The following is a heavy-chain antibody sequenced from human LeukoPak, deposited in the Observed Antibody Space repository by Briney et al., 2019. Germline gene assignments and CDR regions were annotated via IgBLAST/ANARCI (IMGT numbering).Heavy chain of an antibody. V-gene: IGHV4-59*01. J-gene: IGHJ4*02. Sequence: PSETLSLTCTVSGGSISSYYWSWIRQPPGKGLEWIGYIYYSGSTNYNPSLKSRVTISVDTSKNQFSLKLSYVTAADTAVYYCARDVLSGFDYWGQGTLVTVSS. CDR1: GGSISSYY. CDR3: ARDVLSGFDY. D-gene: IGHD3-16*01. CDR2: IYYSGST.